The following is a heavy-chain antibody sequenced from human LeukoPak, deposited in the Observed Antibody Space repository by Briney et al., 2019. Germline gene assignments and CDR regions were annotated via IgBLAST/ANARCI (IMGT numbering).Heavy chain of an antibody. CDR1: GGSISSGSYY. CDR2: IYYSGST. Sequence: SETLSLTCTVSGGSISSGSYYWSWIRQPAGKGLEWIGYIYYSGSTNYNPSLKSRVTISVDTSKNQFSLKLSSVTAADTAVYYCARVQILWFGELNSWFDPWGQGTLVTVSS. J-gene: IGHJ5*02. D-gene: IGHD3-10*01. V-gene: IGHV4-61*10. CDR3: ARVQILWFGELNSWFDP.